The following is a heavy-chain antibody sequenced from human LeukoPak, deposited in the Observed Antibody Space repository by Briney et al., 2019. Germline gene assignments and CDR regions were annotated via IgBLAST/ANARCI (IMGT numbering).Heavy chain of an antibody. CDR3: XXXANSYSGYDFYFDY. D-gene: IGHD5-12*01. J-gene: IGHJ4*02. CDR2: INSDGSST. Sequence: GGSLRLSCAASGFTFSSYWMHWVRQAPGKGLVWVSRINSDGSSTSYADSVKGRFTISRDKAKNTLYLQMNSLRAEDTAVYYCXXXANSYSGYDFYFDYWGQGTLVTVSS. V-gene: IGHV3-74*01. CDR1: GFTFSSYW.